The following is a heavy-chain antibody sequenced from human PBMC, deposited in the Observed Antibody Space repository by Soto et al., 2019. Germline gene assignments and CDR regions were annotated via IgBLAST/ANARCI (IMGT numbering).Heavy chain of an antibody. CDR1: GFTFSSYA. CDR3: AKDGKGPSDIVLVPAALPYYYYGMDV. CDR2: ISGSGGST. Sequence: GGSLRLSCAASGFTFSSYAMSWVRQAPGKGLEWVSAISGSGGSTYYADSWKGRFTISRDNSKNTLYLQMNSLRAEDTPVYYCAKDGKGPSDIVLVPAALPYYYYGMDVWGQGTTVTVSS. D-gene: IGHD2-2*01. V-gene: IGHV3-23*01. J-gene: IGHJ6*02.